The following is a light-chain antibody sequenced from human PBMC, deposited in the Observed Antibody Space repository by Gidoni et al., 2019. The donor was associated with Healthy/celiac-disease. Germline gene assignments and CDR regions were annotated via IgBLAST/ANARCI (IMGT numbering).Light chain of an antibody. Sequence: DIQMTQSPSSLSASVGDRVTINCRASQDIRNDLEWYQQKPGKAPKRLIYYASRLQSRVPSRFSGSGSGTEFTLAISSLQPEDFATYYCLQHNSYPLLTFGGXTKVEIK. V-gene: IGKV1-17*01. J-gene: IGKJ4*01. CDR2: YAS. CDR1: QDIRND. CDR3: LQHNSYPLLT.